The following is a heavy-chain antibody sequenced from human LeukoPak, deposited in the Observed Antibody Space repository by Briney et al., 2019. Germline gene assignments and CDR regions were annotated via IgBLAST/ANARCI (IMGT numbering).Heavy chain of an antibody. J-gene: IGHJ4*02. D-gene: IGHD3-22*01. V-gene: IGHV3-30*18. CDR2: ISYDGSNK. CDR1: GFTFSGYA. CDR3: AKEGGYYDSSGYWVLDY. Sequence: GGSLRLSCAASGFTFSGYAMNWVRQAPGKGLEWVAVISYDGSNKYYADSVKGRFTISRDNSKNTLYLQMNSLRAEDTAVYYCAKEGGYYDSSGYWVLDYWGQGTLVTVSS.